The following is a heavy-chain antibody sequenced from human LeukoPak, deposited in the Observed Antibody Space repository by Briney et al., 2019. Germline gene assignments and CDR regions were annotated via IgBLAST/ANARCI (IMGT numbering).Heavy chain of an antibody. Sequence: SETLSLTCSVSGGSFSSSPYYWVWIRQPPGKGLEWIGEIYHSGSTNYNPSLKSRVTISVDKSKNQFSLKLSSVTAADTAVYYCARRGGDYGDYEGFSWFDPWGQGTLVTVSS. D-gene: IGHD4-17*01. CDR2: IYHSGST. CDR1: GGSFSSSPYY. CDR3: ARRGGDYGDYEGFSWFDP. V-gene: IGHV4-39*01. J-gene: IGHJ5*02.